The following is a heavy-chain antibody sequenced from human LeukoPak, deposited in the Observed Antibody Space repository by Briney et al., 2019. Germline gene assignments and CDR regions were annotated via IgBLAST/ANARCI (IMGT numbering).Heavy chain of an antibody. CDR3: AKLRMVRGVFTDYYFDY. J-gene: IGHJ4*02. V-gene: IGHV3-23*01. Sequence: GGSLRLSCAASGFTFSAYAMSWVRQAPGKGLEWVSSISGSGGITYYADSVKGRFTIPRDNSKNTLYLQMSSLRGEDTAVYYCAKLRMVRGVFTDYYFDYWGQGTLVTVSS. CDR2: ISGSGGIT. D-gene: IGHD3-10*01. CDR1: GFTFSAYA.